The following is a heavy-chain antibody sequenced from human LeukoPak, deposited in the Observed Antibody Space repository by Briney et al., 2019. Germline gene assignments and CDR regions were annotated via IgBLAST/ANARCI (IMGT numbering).Heavy chain of an antibody. D-gene: IGHD4-23*01. CDR1: GFTFSSYW. Sequence: GGSLRLSCAASGFTFSSYWMSWVRQAPGEGLEWVANIKQDGSAKYYVDSVKGRFTISRDNAKNSLSLQLNSLRAEDTAVYYCARVFVTGNSDFGYWGQATLVTVSS. CDR2: IKQDGSAK. J-gene: IGHJ4*02. CDR3: ARVFVTGNSDFGY. V-gene: IGHV3-7*01.